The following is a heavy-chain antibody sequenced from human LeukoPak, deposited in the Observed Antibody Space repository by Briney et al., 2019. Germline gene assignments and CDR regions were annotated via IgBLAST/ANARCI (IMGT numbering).Heavy chain of an antibody. CDR1: GFTFSSYG. CDR3: AKIQYYYDSSGYFERDAFDI. V-gene: IGHV3-30*18. D-gene: IGHD3-22*01. J-gene: IGHJ3*02. CDR2: ISYDGSNK. Sequence: GGSLRLSCAASGFTFSSYGMHWVRQAPGKGLEWVADISYDGSNKYYADSVKGRFTISRDNSKNTLYLQMNSLRAEDTAVYYCAKIQYYYDSSGYFERDAFDIWGQGTMVTVSS.